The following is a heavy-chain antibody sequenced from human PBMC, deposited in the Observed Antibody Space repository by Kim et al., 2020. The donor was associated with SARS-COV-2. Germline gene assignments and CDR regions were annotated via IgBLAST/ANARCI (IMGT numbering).Heavy chain of an antibody. J-gene: IGHJ5*02. CDR2: ISAYNGNT. CDR3: ASLNMVRGVIISWGWFDP. D-gene: IGHD3-10*01. V-gene: IGHV1-18*04. CDR1: GYTFTSYG. Sequence: ASVKVSCKASGYTFTSYGISWVRQAPGQGLEWMGWISAYNGNTNYAQKLQGRVTMTTDTSTSTAYMELRSLRSDDTAVYYCASLNMVRGVIISWGWFDPWGQGTLVTVSS.